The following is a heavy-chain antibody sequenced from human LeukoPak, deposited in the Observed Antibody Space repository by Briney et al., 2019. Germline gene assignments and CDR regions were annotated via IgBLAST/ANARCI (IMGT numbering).Heavy chain of an antibody. CDR2: IKQDGSEK. CDR1: GFTFSSYW. V-gene: IGHV3-7*01. J-gene: IGHJ4*02. Sequence: GGSLRLSCAASGFTFSSYWMSWVRQAPGKGLEWVANIKQDGSEKYYVDSVKGRFTISRDNAENSLYLQTNSLRAEDTAMYYCAKYYDFWSGYLPFDYWGQGTLVTVSS. CDR3: AKYYDFWSGYLPFDY. D-gene: IGHD3-3*01.